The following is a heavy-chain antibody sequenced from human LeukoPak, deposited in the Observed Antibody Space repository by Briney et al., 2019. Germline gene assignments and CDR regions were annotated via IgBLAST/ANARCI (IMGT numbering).Heavy chain of an antibody. J-gene: IGHJ4*02. CDR2: ISYDGTKT. D-gene: IGHD3-10*01. Sequence: GGSLRLSCAPSGFTFSSSNMHWVRQSPGKGLEWVALISYDGTKTYYAESVKGRFTVSRDNPKNTLFLQMNSLSAEDTAMYYCEREWFGESNWGQGTLVIVSS. CDR1: GFTFSSSN. CDR3: EREWFGESN. V-gene: IGHV3-30*04.